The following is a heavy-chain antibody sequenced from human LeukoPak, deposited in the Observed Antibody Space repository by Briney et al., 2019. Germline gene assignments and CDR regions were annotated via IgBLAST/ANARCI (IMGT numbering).Heavy chain of an antibody. J-gene: IGHJ5*02. D-gene: IGHD6-13*01. CDR1: GGSISSYY. CDR3: ARRYSSSWYKINNWFDP. Sequence: PSETLSLTCTASGGSISSYYWSWIRQPPGKGLEWIGYIYYSGSTNYNPSLKSRVTISVDTSKNQFSLKLSSVTAADTAVYYCARRYSSSWYKINNWFDPWGQGTLVTVSS. V-gene: IGHV4-59*08. CDR2: IYYSGST.